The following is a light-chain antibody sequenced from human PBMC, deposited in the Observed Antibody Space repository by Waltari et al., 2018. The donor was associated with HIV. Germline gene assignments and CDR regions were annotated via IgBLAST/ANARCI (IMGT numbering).Light chain of an antibody. CDR1: SPNVGSNP. CDR3: VAWDDSLSGYV. CDR2: RDY. J-gene: IGLJ1*01. V-gene: IGLV1-47*01. Sequence: QSVLPQPPSAYGPLGQRVTISSPGSSPNVGSNPALWFQQVSGTAPKLLIYRDYQRRSGIPDRFSGSKSGASASLTISGLRSEDEADYYCVAWDDSLSGYVFGTGTKVSVL.